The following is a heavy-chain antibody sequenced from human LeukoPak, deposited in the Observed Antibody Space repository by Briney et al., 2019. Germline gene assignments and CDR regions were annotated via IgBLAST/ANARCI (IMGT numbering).Heavy chain of an antibody. J-gene: IGHJ4*02. V-gene: IGHV4-34*01. Sequence: PGGSLRLSCAASGFTFSDYAMTWVRQPPGKGLEWIGEINHSGSTNYNPSLKSRVTISVDTSKNQFSLKLSSVTAADTAVYYCARGSNYYDSRGFDYWGQGTLVTVSS. D-gene: IGHD3-22*01. CDR3: ARGSNYYDSRGFDY. CDR1: GFTFSDYA. CDR2: INHSGST.